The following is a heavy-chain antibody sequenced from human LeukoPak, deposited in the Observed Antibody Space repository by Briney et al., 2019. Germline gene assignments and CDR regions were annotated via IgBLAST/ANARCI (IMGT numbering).Heavy chain of an antibody. V-gene: IGHV1-69*13. CDR3: ARDGSLYCSGGSCYGEDYYGMDV. CDR1: GGTFSSYA. Sequence: GASVKVSCKASGGTFSSYAISWVRQAPGQGLEWMGGIIPIFGTANYAQKFQGRVTITADESTSTAYMELSSLRSEDTAVYYCARDGSLYCSGGSCYGEDYYGMDVWGQGTTVTVSS. CDR2: IIPIFGTA. J-gene: IGHJ6*02. D-gene: IGHD2-15*01.